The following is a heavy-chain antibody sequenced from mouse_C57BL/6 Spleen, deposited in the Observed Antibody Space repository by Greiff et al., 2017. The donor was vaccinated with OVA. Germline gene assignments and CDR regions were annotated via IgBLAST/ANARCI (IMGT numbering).Heavy chain of an antibody. Sequence: QVQLQQPGAELVRPGSSVKLSCKASGYTITSYWMHWVKQRPIQGLEWIGNIDPSDGETKYNPKFKDNATLTVDKSSSTAYMLISGLTSEDSAVYDCARVGPVDYWGQGTSVTVSS. D-gene: IGHD4-1*01. CDR1: GYTITSYW. CDR2: IDPSDGET. V-gene: IGHV1-52*01. CDR3: ARVGPVDY. J-gene: IGHJ4*01.